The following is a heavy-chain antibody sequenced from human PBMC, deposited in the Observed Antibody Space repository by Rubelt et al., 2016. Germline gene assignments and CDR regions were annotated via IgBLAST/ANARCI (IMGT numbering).Heavy chain of an antibody. J-gene: IGHJ4*02. CDR3: AREQETTVTIEGVLGY. Sequence: QVQLVQSGAEVKKPGASVKVSCKASGYTLTSYYMHWVRQAPGQGLKWMGIINPSGGRTSYAQKFQGRVTMTRDTATSTVYRELSSLRSEETSVYDCAREQETTVTIEGVLGYWGQGTLVTVSS. D-gene: IGHD4-17*01. CDR2: INPSGGRT. V-gene: IGHV1-46*01. CDR1: GYTLTSYY.